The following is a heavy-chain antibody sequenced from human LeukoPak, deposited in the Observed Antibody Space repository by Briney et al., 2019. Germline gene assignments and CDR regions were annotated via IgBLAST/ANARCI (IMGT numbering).Heavy chain of an antibody. J-gene: IGHJ3*02. CDR2: ISGSGTTI. V-gene: IGHV3-23*01. Sequence: GGSLRLSCTASGFTFSNYPINFVRQAPGKGLDWVSAISGSGTTIYYADAVRGRFTISRDNSKNTVYLQMNSLRAEDTALYYCVTKLYVSHHTHAFDIWGQGTMVTASP. CDR1: GFTFSNYP. D-gene: IGHD3-16*01. CDR3: VTKLYVSHHTHAFDI.